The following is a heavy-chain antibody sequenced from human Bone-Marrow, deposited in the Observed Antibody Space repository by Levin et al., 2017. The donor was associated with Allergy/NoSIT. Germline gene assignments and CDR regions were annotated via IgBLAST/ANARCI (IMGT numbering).Heavy chain of an antibody. V-gene: IGHV1-69*13. Sequence: SVKVSCKSSGGTFSDYAFGWVRQAPGQGLEWMGGIIPVYDARPYAQKFQGRVTITADVSTATTYMELTGLKYEDTAVYYCARDRAVLGSATYFDPWGQGTLVTVSS. J-gene: IGHJ5*02. CDR3: ARDRAVLGSATYFDP. CDR1: GGTFSDYA. CDR2: IIPVYDAR. D-gene: IGHD3-10*01.